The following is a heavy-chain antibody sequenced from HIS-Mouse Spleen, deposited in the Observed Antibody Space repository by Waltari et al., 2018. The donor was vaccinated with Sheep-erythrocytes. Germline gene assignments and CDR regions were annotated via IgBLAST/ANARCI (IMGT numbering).Heavy chain of an antibody. CDR1: GGTFSSYA. V-gene: IGHV1-69*04. CDR2: IIPILGIA. CDR3: ARGSEDIVVVPAASYYYYGMDV. Sequence: QVQLVQSGAEVKKPGSSVKVSCKASGGTFSSYAISWVRQAPGQGLGWMGRIIPILGIANYAQKFQGRVTITADKSTSTAYRELSRLRSEDTAVYYCARGSEDIVVVPAASYYYYGMDVWGQGTTVTVSS. J-gene: IGHJ6*02. D-gene: IGHD2-2*01.